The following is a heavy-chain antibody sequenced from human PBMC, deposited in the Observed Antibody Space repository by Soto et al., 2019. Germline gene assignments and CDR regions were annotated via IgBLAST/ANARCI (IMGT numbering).Heavy chain of an antibody. CDR2: INPDGGST. J-gene: IGHJ4*02. V-gene: IGHV1-46*01. D-gene: IGHD3-3*01. Sequence: QVQLVQSGAEVKKPGASVMLSCKASGYTFTSYYMHWVRQAPGQGLEWRGIINPDGGSTRYAQKFQGRVTMTRDTSTRTFHMELSSLGSEDTAMYYCAKAPRGGVIITTYSAHIDYWGQGTLVTVSS. CDR3: AKAPRGGVIITTYSAHIDY. CDR1: GYTFTSYY.